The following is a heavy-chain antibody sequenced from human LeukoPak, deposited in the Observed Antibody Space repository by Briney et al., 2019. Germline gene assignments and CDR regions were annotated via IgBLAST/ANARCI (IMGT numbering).Heavy chain of an antibody. Sequence: SVKVSCKASGGTFSSYAISWVRQAPGQGLEWMGRIIPIFGIANYARKFQGRVTITADKSTSTAYMELSSLRSEDTAVYYCARAIDSSSSHFFDYWGQGTLVTVSS. CDR3: ARAIDSSSSHFFDY. D-gene: IGHD6-6*01. CDR2: IIPIFGIA. V-gene: IGHV1-69*04. J-gene: IGHJ4*02. CDR1: GGTFSSYA.